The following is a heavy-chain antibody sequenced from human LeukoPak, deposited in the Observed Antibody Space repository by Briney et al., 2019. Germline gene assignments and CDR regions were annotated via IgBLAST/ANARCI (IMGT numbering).Heavy chain of an antibody. CDR2: IDSNGGTT. CDR1: GFTFSRDW. D-gene: IGHD3-16*01. Sequence: PGGSLRLSCAASGFTFSRDWMHWVRQPPGKGLVWVSRIDSNGGTTTYADSVRGRFTISRDNAKNTLYLQMNSLRAEDTAVYYCASLLSGGGYALGVWGQGTLVTVSS. J-gene: IGHJ3*01. CDR3: ASLLSGGGYALGV. V-gene: IGHV3-74*01.